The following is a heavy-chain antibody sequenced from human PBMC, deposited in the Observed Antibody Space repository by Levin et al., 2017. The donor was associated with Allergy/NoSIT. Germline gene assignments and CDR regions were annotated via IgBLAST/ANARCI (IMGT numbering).Heavy chain of an antibody. J-gene: IGHJ4*02. CDR3: AKRGGSYPYYFDY. CDR2: LIGSGGGT. D-gene: IGHD1-26*01. Sequence: GESLKISCAASGFTFSSNAMSWVRQAPGKGLEWVSTLIGSGGGTYYADSVKGRFTISRDNSKNTLYLQMNSLRADDTAVYYCAKRGGSYPYYFDYWGQGTLVTVSS. CDR1: GFTFSSNA. V-gene: IGHV3-23*01.